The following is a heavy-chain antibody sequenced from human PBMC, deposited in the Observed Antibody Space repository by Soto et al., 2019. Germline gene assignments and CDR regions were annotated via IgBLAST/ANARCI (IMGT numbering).Heavy chain of an antibody. CDR2: IYYSGST. D-gene: IGHD2-2*01. J-gene: IGHJ5*02. Sequence: SETLSLTCTVSGGSISSGGYYWSWIRQHPGKGLEWIGYIYYSGSTYYNPSLKSRVTISVDTSKNQFSLKLSSVTAADTAVYYCARALKGSRYCSSTSCYNWFDPWGQGTLVTVSS. CDR1: GGSISSGGYY. CDR3: ARALKGSRYCSSTSCYNWFDP. V-gene: IGHV4-31*03.